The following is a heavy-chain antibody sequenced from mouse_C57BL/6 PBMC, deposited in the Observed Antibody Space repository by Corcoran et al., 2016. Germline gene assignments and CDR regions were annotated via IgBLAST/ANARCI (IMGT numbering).Heavy chain of an antibody. D-gene: IGHD3-2*02. Sequence: QIQLVQSGPELKKPGETVKISCKASGYTFTNYGMSWVKQAPGKGLKWMGWINTYSGVPTYADDFKGRFAFSLETSASTAYLQITNLKNEDTATYFCVREGSGYVSFAYWGQGTLVTVSA. V-gene: IGHV9-3*01. CDR3: VREGSGYVSFAY. CDR1: GYTFTNYG. CDR2: INTYSGVP. J-gene: IGHJ3*01.